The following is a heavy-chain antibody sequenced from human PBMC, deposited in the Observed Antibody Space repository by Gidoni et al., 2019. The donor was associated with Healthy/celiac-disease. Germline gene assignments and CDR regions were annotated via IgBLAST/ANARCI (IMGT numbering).Heavy chain of an antibody. CDR1: GGYISSYY. CDR2: IYYSGST. Sequence: QVQLQESGPGLVKPSETLSPTCTVHGGYISSYYWSWIRQPPGKGLEWLGYIYYSGSTNYNPSLKSRFTISVDTSKNQFSLKLSSVTAADTAVYYCARSGTNIAARLFDYWGQGTLVTVSS. D-gene: IGHD6-6*01. J-gene: IGHJ4*02. V-gene: IGHV4-59*01. CDR3: ARSGTNIAARLFDY.